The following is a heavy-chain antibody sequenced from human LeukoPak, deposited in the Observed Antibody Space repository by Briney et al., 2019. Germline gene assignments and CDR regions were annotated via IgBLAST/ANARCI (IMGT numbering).Heavy chain of an antibody. CDR2: TYYRSRWGN. J-gene: IGHJ4*02. CDR1: GDSVSNNIAT. V-gene: IGHV6-1*01. D-gene: IGHD2-15*01. CDR3: ARDGTWRLDY. Sequence: SQTLSLTCAISGDSVSNNIATWNWIRQSPSRGLEWLGRTYYRSRWGNDYAISVKSRITINPDTSENQFSLQLNSVTPDDTAVYYCARDGTWRLDYWGQGILVTVSS.